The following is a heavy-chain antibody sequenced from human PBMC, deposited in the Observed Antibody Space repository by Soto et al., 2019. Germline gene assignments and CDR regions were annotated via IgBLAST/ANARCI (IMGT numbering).Heavy chain of an antibody. Sequence: EVQLVESGGGLVQPGGSLKLSCAASGFSFSGSSMYWVRQASGKGLEWVGRIRSKVYSYATAYGASWKGRCSIFRDDTTNTAYLKIISLKSEDTAVYYCLPSIREATRDFDYWGQGTLVTVSS. CDR2: IRSKVYSYAT. V-gene: IGHV3-73*02. D-gene: IGHD5-12*01. CDR3: LPSIREATRDFDY. CDR1: GFSFSGSS. J-gene: IGHJ4*02.